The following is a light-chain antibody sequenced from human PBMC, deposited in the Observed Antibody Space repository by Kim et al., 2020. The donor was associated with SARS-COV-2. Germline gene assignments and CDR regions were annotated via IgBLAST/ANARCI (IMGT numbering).Light chain of an antibody. V-gene: IGKV1-33*01. CDR1: QDITNY. CDR2: DAS. Sequence: DIQMTQSPSSLSASVGDRVTFTRQASQDITNYLNWYQLKPGKAPNLLIYDASDLKTGVPSRFSGTGSGINFTFTISSLQPDDIATYYCQQYRYLPITFGQGTRLEIK. CDR3: QQYRYLPIT. J-gene: IGKJ5*01.